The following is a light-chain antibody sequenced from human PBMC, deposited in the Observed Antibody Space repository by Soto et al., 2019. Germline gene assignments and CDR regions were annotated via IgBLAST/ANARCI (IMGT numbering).Light chain of an antibody. CDR2: EVS. CDR1: TSDVGNGFDS. J-gene: IGLJ1*01. CDR3: SSYAGTNRV. V-gene: IGLV2-8*01. Sequence: QSALTQPASVSGSPGQSITISCSGSTSDVGNGFDSVSWYQQHPGKAPKLIIYEVSKRPSGVPDRFSGSKSGNTASLTVSGLQAEDEAEYYCSSYAGTNRVFGTGTKVTVL.